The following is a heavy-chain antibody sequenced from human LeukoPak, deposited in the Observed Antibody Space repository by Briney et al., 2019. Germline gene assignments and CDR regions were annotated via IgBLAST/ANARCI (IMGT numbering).Heavy chain of an antibody. CDR2: IYYSGST. Sequence: SETLSLTCTVSGGSISSYYRSWIRQPPGKGLEWIGYIYYSGSTNYNPSLKSRVTISVDTSKNQFSLKLSSVTAADTAVYYCASKMATISDDAFDIWGQGTMVTVSS. D-gene: IGHD5-24*01. CDR1: GGSISSYY. V-gene: IGHV4-59*01. J-gene: IGHJ3*02. CDR3: ASKMATISDDAFDI.